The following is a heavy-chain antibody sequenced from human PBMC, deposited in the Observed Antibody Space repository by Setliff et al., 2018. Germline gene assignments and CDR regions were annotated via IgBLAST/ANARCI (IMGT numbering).Heavy chain of an antibody. CDR3: ATGSLAIAGTGH. CDR1: LTTYL. D-gene: IGHD6-13*01. V-gene: IGHV7-4-1*02. Sequence: LTTYLMNWVRQAPGQGLEWMGYINTRTGEPMYAQGFAGRLVFSLDPSVSTAYLEVSSLKAEDTAHYYCATGSLAIAGTGHWGQGTLVTVSS. CDR2: INTRTGEP. J-gene: IGHJ4*02.